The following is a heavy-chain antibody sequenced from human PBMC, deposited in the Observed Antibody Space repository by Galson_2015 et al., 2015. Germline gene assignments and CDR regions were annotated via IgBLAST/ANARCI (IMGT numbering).Heavy chain of an antibody. CDR2: INPSGGGT. CDR1: GYTFSSYS. CDR3: ARRIVTTGGFDY. D-gene: IGHD1-1*01. V-gene: IGHV1-46*01. Sequence: SVKVSCKASGYTFSSYSIHWVRQAPGQGLEWMGIINPSGGGTSYAQRFQGRVTMTRDTSMSTAYMELSSLRSDDTAVYYCARRIVTTGGFDYWGQGTLVTVSS. J-gene: IGHJ4*02.